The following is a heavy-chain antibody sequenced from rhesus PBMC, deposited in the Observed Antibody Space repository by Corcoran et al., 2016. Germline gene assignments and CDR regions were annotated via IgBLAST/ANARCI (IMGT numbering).Heavy chain of an antibody. J-gene: IGHJ4*01. Sequence: QLQLQESGPGPVKPSETLSPPCAVSGGPIRGYWWRWIRKPPGKGLVWIGRIDSSGSTGYNPSLKSRVTISRDTSKNQFSLKLSSVTAADTAVYYCARDRGGGYFDYWGQGVLVTVSS. V-gene: IGHV4-160*01. CDR2: IDSSGST. CDR3: ARDRGGGYFDY. D-gene: IGHD2-39*01. CDR1: GGPIRGYW.